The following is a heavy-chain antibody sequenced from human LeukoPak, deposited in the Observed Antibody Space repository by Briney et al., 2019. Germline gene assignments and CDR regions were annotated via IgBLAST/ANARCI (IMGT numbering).Heavy chain of an antibody. V-gene: IGHV3-23*01. CDR3: TRDTFGARDS. CDR2: INTDGANA. D-gene: IGHD3-10*01. Sequence: GGSLRLSCTASGFSFDSSSMSWVRQAPAKGLEWVSSINTDGANAYHADSVKGRFTISRDNAKNTLYLQMNSLRAEDTAVYYCTRDTFGARDSWGQGTLVTVSS. J-gene: IGHJ4*02. CDR1: GFSFDSSS.